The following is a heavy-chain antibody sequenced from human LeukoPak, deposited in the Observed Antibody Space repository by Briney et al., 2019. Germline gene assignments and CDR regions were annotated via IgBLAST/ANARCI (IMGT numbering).Heavy chain of an antibody. J-gene: IGHJ4*02. V-gene: IGHV3-66*01. CDR1: GFTVSSNY. D-gene: IGHD3-3*01. CDR2: IYSGGST. Sequence: PGGSLRLSCEASGFTVSSNYMSWVRQAPGKGLEWVSFIYSGGSTYYADSVKGRFTISRDNSKNTLYLQMNSLRAEDTAVYYCARVGSYYDFWSGYGDYWGQGTLVTVSS. CDR3: ARVGSYYDFWSGYGDY.